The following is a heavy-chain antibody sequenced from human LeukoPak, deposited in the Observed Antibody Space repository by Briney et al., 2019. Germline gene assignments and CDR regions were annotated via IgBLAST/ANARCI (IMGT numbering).Heavy chain of an antibody. J-gene: IGHJ4*02. D-gene: IGHD2-2*01. CDR3: ARANALYCSSTSCLFDY. V-gene: IGHV1-2*02. Sequence: GASVKVSCKASGYTFTDYYIHWVRQAPGQGLEWMAWINPNSGGTYYAQNFHDRITLTRDTSISTAYMELRRLRSDDTAIYYCARANALYCSSTSCLFDYWGQGTLVTVSS. CDR2: INPNSGGT. CDR1: GYTFTDYY.